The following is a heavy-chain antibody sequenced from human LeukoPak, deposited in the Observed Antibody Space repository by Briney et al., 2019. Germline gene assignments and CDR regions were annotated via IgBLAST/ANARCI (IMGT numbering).Heavy chain of an antibody. Sequence: ASVKVSCKASGYTFTGYYMHWVRQAPGQGLEWMRWIHPNSGGTNYAQKFQGRVTMTRDTSIRTAYMELSRLRSDDTAVYYCARVRYYDFPSDTFETWGQGTMVTVSS. V-gene: IGHV1-2*02. D-gene: IGHD3-3*01. CDR3: ARVRYYDFPSDTFET. CDR2: IHPNSGGT. J-gene: IGHJ3*02. CDR1: GYTFTGYY.